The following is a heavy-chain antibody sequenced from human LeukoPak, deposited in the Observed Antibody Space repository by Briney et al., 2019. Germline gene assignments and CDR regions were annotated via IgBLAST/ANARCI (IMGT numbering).Heavy chain of an antibody. V-gene: IGHV3-23*01. J-gene: IGHJ5*02. CDR2: INGRGDNT. CDR3: AKDRVSPGFNWFDP. D-gene: IGHD2/OR15-2a*01. CDR1: GVIISSYA. Sequence: GGSLRLSCAASGVIISSYAMSWVRQAPGKGLEGVSAINGRGDNTYYADFVKGRFTISRDNSKSTVYLQMNSLRTEDTAVYYCAKDRVSPGFNWFDPWGQGTLVTVSS.